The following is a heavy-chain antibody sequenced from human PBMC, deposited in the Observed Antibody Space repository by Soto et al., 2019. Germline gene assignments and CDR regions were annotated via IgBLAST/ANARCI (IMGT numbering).Heavy chain of an antibody. J-gene: IGHJ4*02. V-gene: IGHV4-34*01. CDR1: GGSFSGYY. CDR2: INHSGST. CDR3: ARGKLSDYVWGSYRYHFDY. D-gene: IGHD3-16*02. Sequence: PETLSLTCAVYGGSFSGYYWSWIRQPPGKGLEWIGEINHSGSTNYNPSLKSRVTISVDTSKNQFSLKLSSVTAADTAVYYCARGKLSDYVWGSYRYHFDYWGQGTVVTVSS.